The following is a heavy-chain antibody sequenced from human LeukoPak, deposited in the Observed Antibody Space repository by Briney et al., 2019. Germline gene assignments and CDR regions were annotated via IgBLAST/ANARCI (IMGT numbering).Heavy chain of an antibody. CDR3: ASNGNLIVTGSSWYYFDY. Sequence: SETLSLTCTVSGVSINSSYWSWIRQPPRKGLEWIGEIYHSGSTNYNPSLKSRVTISVDRSKNQFSLKLSSVTAADTAVYYCASNGNLIVTGSSWYYFDYWGQGTLVTVSS. CDR1: GVSINSSY. D-gene: IGHD6-13*01. CDR2: IYHSGST. V-gene: IGHV4-59*12. J-gene: IGHJ4*02.